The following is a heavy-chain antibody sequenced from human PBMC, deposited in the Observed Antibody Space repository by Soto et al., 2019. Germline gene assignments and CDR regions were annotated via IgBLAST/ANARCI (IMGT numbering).Heavy chain of an antibody. Sequence: QVHLVQSGAEVNKPGASVKVSCKASGYTFTNYYIHWVRQAPGQGLEWLGIIRPSGGRTEYAQRFQGRVTMTRDKSTSTVYMELTSLTSEDTAVYYCAREPNESYYFDYWGQGTLVTVSS. CDR2: IRPSGGRT. V-gene: IGHV1-46*01. J-gene: IGHJ4*02. CDR3: AREPNESYYFDY. CDR1: GYTFTNYY. D-gene: IGHD5-18*01.